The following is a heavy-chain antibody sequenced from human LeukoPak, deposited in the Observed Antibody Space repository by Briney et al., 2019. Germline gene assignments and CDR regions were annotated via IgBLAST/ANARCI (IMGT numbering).Heavy chain of an antibody. J-gene: IGHJ4*02. CDR1: GFTFSSYA. CDR2: IGSNGGST. D-gene: IGHD5-12*01. CDR3: VNDRRRGYSATGYFDY. V-gene: IGHV3-64D*06. Sequence: PGGSLRLSCSASGFTFSSYAMHWVRQAPGKGLEYVSAIGSNGGSTYYADSVKGRFTISRDNSKNTLYLQMSSLRAEDTAVYYCVNDRRRGYSATGYFDYWGQGTLVTVSS.